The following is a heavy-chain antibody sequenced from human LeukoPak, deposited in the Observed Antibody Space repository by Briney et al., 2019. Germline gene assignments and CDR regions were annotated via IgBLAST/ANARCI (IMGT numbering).Heavy chain of an antibody. Sequence: GGSLRLSCAASGFTFSDYYMSWIRQAPGKGLEWVSYISSGSSYTNYADSVKGRFTISRDNAKNSLYLQMNSLRAEDTAVYYCARDSGAAAGTSDYWGQGTLVTVSS. D-gene: IGHD6-13*01. CDR2: ISSGSSYT. CDR1: GFTFSDYY. V-gene: IGHV3-11*06. CDR3: ARDSGAAAGTSDY. J-gene: IGHJ4*02.